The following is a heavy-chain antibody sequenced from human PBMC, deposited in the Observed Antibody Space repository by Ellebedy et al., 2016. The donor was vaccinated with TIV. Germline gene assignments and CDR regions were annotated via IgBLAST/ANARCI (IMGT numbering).Heavy chain of an antibody. Sequence: GESLKISCQGSGYRFTDYWITWVRQKPGKGLEWMGRIDPRDSYSNYNPSFQGHVTISVDKSISTAYLQWSSLEASDTARYYCARRAGSSIRNGMDVWGQGTTVTVSS. CDR1: GYRFTDYW. J-gene: IGHJ6*02. D-gene: IGHD3-10*01. CDR3: ARRAGSSIRNGMDV. V-gene: IGHV5-10-1*01. CDR2: IDPRDSYS.